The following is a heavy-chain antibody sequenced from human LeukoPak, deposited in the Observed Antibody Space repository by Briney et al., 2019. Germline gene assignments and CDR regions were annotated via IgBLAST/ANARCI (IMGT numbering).Heavy chain of an antibody. Sequence: GGSLGLSCAASGFTFSSHAMSWVRQAPGKGLEWVSAISGSGGSTYYADSVKGRFTISRDNAKNSLYLQMNSLRDEDTAVYYCAREFDSGIQLWFWYFDLWGRGTLVTVSS. CDR1: GFTFSSHA. D-gene: IGHD5-18*01. V-gene: IGHV3-23*01. CDR3: AREFDSGIQLWFWYFDL. J-gene: IGHJ2*01. CDR2: ISGSGGST.